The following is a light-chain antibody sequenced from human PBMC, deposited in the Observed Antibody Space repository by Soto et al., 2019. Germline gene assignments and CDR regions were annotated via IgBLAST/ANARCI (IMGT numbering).Light chain of an antibody. Sequence: EIVLTQSPGTLSLSPGDRATLSCRASQSVSNSYFAWYQQKPGQAPRLLIYGTSNTATGIPARFSGSRSGTNFTLSISSLEPEDFAVYYCQQYRTSPYTFGQGTKVEIK. J-gene: IGKJ2*01. CDR1: QSVSNSY. CDR3: QQYRTSPYT. V-gene: IGKV3-20*01. CDR2: GTS.